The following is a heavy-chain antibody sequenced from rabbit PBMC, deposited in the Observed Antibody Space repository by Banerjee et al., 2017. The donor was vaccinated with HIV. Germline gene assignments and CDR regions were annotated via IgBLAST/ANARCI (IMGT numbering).Heavy chain of an antibody. CDR2: ILSGKGNT. CDR3: ARDLAGVIGWNFGL. V-gene: IGHV1S7*01. Sequence: HLEESGGGLVQPGGSLTLSCKASGFDFSNYYMSWVRQAPGKGLEWIGIILSGKGNTDYASWVNGRFTISSDNAQNTVDLQMNSLTAADTATYFCARDLAGVIGWNFGLWGPGTLVTVS. D-gene: IGHD4-1*01. CDR1: GFDFSNYY. J-gene: IGHJ4*01.